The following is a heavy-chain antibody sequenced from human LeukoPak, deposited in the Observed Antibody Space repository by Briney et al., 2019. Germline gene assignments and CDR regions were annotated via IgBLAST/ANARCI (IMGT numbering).Heavy chain of an antibody. CDR3: VRDDSRYGGSPGY. J-gene: IGHJ4*02. CDR1: GFTFSMHW. Sequence: GGSLRLSCAASGFTFSMHWMSWVRQAPGKGREWVANTKEEGSEKYYVDSVTGRFTISRDNAKNSLYLQMNSLRAEDTAVYYCVRDDSRYGGSPGYWGQGTLVIV. V-gene: IGHV3-7*01. CDR2: TKEEGSEK. D-gene: IGHD1-26*01.